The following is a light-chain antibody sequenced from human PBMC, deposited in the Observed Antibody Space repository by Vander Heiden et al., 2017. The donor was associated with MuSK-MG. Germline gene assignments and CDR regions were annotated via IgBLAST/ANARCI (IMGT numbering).Light chain of an antibody. J-gene: IGKJ2*01. Sequence: DIQMTQSPSSLSASVGDRVTITCRASQSISSYLNSYQQKLFKAPKLLIYAASSLQSRVPSRFSGSGPGTDFTLTIIRLQPEDFATYYCQQSYTTPHTFGQGSKMEIK. CDR1: QSISSY. V-gene: IGKV1-39*01. CDR2: AAS. CDR3: QQSYTTPHT.